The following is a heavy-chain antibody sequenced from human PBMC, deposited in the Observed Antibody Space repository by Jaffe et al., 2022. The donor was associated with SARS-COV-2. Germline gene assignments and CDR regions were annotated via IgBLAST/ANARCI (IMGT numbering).Heavy chain of an antibody. D-gene: IGHD2-15*01. Sequence: QVQLVQSGAEVKKPGSSVKVSCKASGGTFSSYTISWVRQAPGQGLEWMGRIIPILGIANYAQKFQGRVTITADKSTSTAYMELSSLRSEDTAVYYCARDDCSGGSCYSPNLQIDYWGQGTLVTVSS. CDR3: ARDDCSGGSCYSPNLQIDY. CDR1: GGTFSSYT. CDR2: IIPILGIA. J-gene: IGHJ4*02. V-gene: IGHV1-69*08.